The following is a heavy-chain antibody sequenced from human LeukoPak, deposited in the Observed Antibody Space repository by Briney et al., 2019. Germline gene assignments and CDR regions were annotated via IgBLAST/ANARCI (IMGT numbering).Heavy chain of an antibody. CDR3: ARTYCGSGNCYIMEADYFYSHMDV. CDR1: GFTFSTYN. D-gene: IGHD2-15*01. V-gene: IGHV3-21*01. J-gene: IGHJ6*03. Sequence: GGSLRLSCVASGFTFSTYNMNWVRQGPGKGLEWVSSLSSRSSYMYYADSVKGRFTISRDNARSSLYLQMDSLRAEDTGVYYCARTYCGSGNCYIMEADYFYSHMDVWGRGTTVTVSS. CDR2: LSSRSSYM.